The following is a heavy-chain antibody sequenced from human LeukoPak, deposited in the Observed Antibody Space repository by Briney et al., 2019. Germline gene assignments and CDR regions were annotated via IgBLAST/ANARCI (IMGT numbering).Heavy chain of an antibody. CDR3: ARGSVGRDVFSSPYYYDSSGYILDY. J-gene: IGHJ4*02. CDR1: GVSISSSSYY. CDR2: IYYSGST. V-gene: IGHV4-39*01. Sequence: MPSETLSLTCTVSGVSISSSSYYWGWIRQPPGKGLEWIGSIYYSGSTYYNPSLKSRVTISVDTSKNQFSLKLSSVTAADTAVYYCARGSVGRDVFSSPYYYDSSGYILDYWGQGTLVTVSS. D-gene: IGHD3-22*01.